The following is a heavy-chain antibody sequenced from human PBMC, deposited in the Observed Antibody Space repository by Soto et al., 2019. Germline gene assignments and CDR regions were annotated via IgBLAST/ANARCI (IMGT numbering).Heavy chain of an antibody. CDR3: ARDTGGYGDYFYYGMDV. J-gene: IGHJ6*02. CDR1: GGSISSSGYY. V-gene: IGHV4-31*03. CDR2: IYYSGNT. Sequence: SETLSLTCTVSGGSISSSGYYWSWIRQHAGKGLEWIGYIYYSGNTYYNPSLKSRVTISVDTSKNQFSLKLTSVTAADTAVYYCARDTGGYGDYFYYGMDVWGQGTTVTVSS. D-gene: IGHD4-17*01.